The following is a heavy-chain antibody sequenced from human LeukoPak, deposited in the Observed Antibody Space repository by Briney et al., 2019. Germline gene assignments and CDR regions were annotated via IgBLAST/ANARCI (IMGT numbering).Heavy chain of an antibody. V-gene: IGHV1-8*01. CDR1: GYTFTSYD. CDR3: ARGPGLVVTAIISALDY. Sequence: GASVKVSCKASGYTFTSYDINWVRQATGQGLEWMGWMNPNSGNTGYAQKFQGRVTMTRNTSISTAYMELSSLRSEDTAVYYCARGPGLVVTAIISALDYWGQGTLVTVSS. J-gene: IGHJ4*02. CDR2: MNPNSGNT. D-gene: IGHD2-21*02.